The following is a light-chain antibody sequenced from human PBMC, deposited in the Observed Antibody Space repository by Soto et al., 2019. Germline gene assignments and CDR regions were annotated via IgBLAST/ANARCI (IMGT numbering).Light chain of an antibody. V-gene: IGLV2-11*01. CDR2: DVS. CDR3: CSYAGTYYYV. CDR1: SSDVNDYKF. J-gene: IGLJ1*01. Sequence: QSAQPHPLSVSWSPGHSVTISCTGTSSDVNDYKFVSWYQQHPGKAPKLMIFDVSERPSGVPDRFSASKSGNTASLSISGLQAEDEADYYCCSYAGTYYYVFGSGTKVTVL.